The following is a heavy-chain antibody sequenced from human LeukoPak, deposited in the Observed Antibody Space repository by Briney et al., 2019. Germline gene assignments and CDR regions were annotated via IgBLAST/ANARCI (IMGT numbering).Heavy chain of an antibody. CDR2: ISYDGSNK. V-gene: IGHV3-30-3*01. Sequence: GGSLRLSCAASGFTFSSYAMHWVRQAPGKGLEWVAVISYDGSNKYYADSVKGRFTISRDNAKNSLYLQMNSLRAEDTAVYYCAGSTPIDYWGPGTLVTVSS. CDR1: GFTFSSYA. CDR3: AGSTPIDY. D-gene: IGHD2-15*01. J-gene: IGHJ4*02.